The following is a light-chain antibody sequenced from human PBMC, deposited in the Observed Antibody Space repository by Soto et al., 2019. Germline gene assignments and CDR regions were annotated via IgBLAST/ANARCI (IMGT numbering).Light chain of an antibody. CDR3: NSYTSKSTGV. Sequence: QSVLTQPASVSGSPGKSITISCTGTSSDVGGYNYVSWYQQHPGKAPKLIIYEVSNRPSGVSNRFSGSKSGNTASLTISGLQAEDEADYYCNSYTSKSTGVFGTGTKLTVL. J-gene: IGLJ1*01. CDR2: EVS. CDR1: SSDVGGYNY. V-gene: IGLV2-14*01.